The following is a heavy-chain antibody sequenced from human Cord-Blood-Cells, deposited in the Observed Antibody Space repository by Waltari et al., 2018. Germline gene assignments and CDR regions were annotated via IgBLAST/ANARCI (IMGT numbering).Heavy chain of an antibody. V-gene: IGHV3-9*01. D-gene: IGHD2-15*01. J-gene: IGHJ6*02. CDR3: AKDSGAYCSGGSCYPGLYYGMDV. Sequence: EVQLVESGGGLVQPGRSLRLSCAASGFTFDDYAMHWVRQAPGKGLEWVSGISWNSGSIGYADSVKGRFTISRDNAKNSLYLQMNSLRAEDTALYYCAKDSGAYCSGGSCYPGLYYGMDVWGQGTTVTVSS. CDR2: ISWNSGSI. CDR1: GFTFDDYA.